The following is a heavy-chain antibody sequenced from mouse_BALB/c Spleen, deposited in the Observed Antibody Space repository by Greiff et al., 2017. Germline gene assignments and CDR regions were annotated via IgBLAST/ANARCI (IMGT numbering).Heavy chain of an antibody. Sequence: EVKLMESGGDLVKPGGSLKLSCAASGFTFSSYGMSWVRQTPDKRLEWVATISSGGSYTYYPDSVKGRFTISRDNAKNTLYLQMSSLKSEDTAMYYCARYWDPYAMDYWGQGTSVTVSS. D-gene: IGHD4-1*01. CDR1: GFTFSSYG. V-gene: IGHV5-6*01. J-gene: IGHJ4*01. CDR3: ARYWDPYAMDY. CDR2: ISSGGSYT.